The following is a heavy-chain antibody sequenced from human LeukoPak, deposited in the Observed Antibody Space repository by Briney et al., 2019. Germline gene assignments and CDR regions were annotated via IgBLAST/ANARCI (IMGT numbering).Heavy chain of an antibody. V-gene: IGHV3-7*03. CDR2: IRQDESEK. CDR1: GFTFSTYW. Sequence: PGGSLRLSCVGSGFTFSTYWMNWVRQAPGKGLEWVASIRQDESEKYYVDSVKGRFTISRDNAKKSVYLQMNSLRAEDTAVYYCARGTYSGTWANWFDPWGQGTLVTVSS. CDR3: ARGTYSGTWANWFDP. J-gene: IGHJ5*02. D-gene: IGHD6-13*01.